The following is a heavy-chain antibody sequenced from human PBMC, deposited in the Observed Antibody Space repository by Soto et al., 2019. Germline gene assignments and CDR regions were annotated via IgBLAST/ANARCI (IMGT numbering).Heavy chain of an antibody. CDR3: ARGDRSGWYGAFDI. D-gene: IGHD6-19*01. J-gene: IGHJ3*02. CDR2: IIPIFGTA. Sequence: ASVKVSCTASGGTFSSYAISWVRQAPGQGLEWMGGIIPIFGTANYAQKFQGRVTITADESTSTAYMELSSLRSEDTAVYYCARGDRSGWYGAFDIWGQGTMVTVSS. V-gene: IGHV1-69*13. CDR1: GGTFSSYA.